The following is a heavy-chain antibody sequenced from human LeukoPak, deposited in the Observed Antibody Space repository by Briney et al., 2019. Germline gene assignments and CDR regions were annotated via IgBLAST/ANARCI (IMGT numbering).Heavy chain of an antibody. Sequence: SETLSLTXTVSGGSISSSSYYWGWIRQPPGKGLEWIGSIYYSGSTYYNPSLKSRVTISVDTSKNQFSLKLSSVTAADTAVYYCARLCSSSNDAFDIWGQGTMVTVSS. CDR3: ARLCSSSNDAFDI. V-gene: IGHV4-39*01. J-gene: IGHJ3*02. D-gene: IGHD6-13*01. CDR1: GGSISSSSYY. CDR2: IYYSGST.